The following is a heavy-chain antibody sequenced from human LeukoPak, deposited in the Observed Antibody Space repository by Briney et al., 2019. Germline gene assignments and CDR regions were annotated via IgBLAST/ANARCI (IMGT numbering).Heavy chain of an antibody. CDR1: GYTFTSYD. J-gene: IGHJ6*03. V-gene: IGHV1-8*01. CDR2: MNPNSGNT. Sequence: ASVKVSCKASGYTFTSYDINWVRRATGQGLEWMGWMNPNSGNTGYAQKFQGRVTMTRNTSISTAYMELRSLRSDDTAVYYCARDLKDYMDVWGKGTTVTISS. CDR3: ARDLKDYMDV.